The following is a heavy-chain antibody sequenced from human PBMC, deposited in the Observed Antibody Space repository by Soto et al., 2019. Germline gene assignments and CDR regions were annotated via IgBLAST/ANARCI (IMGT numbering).Heavy chain of an antibody. CDR2: IKQDGSEK. CDR1: GFTFSSYW. CDR3: ARDPYGSGSYYADYFDY. Sequence: SGGSLRLSCAASGFTFSSYWMSWVRQAPGKGLEWVANIKQDGSEKYYVDSVKGRFTISRDNAKNSLYLQMNSLRAEDTAVYYCARDPYGSGSYYADYFDYWGQGTLVTVSS. V-gene: IGHV3-7*03. D-gene: IGHD3-10*01. J-gene: IGHJ4*02.